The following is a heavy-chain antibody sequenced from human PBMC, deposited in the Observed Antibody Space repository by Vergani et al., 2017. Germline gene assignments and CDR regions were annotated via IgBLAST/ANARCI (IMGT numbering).Heavy chain of an antibody. CDR2: ISGSGGST. Sequence: EVQLLESGGGLVQPGGSLRLSCAASGFTFSSYAMSWVRQAPGKGLEWVSAISGSGGSTYYADSVKGRFTMSRYNSKNTLYLQMNSLIAEDTAVYYCAKEYDILTGYFPFGYWGQGTLVTVSS. V-gene: IGHV3-23*01. CDR3: AKEYDILTGYFPFGY. D-gene: IGHD3-9*01. J-gene: IGHJ4*02. CDR1: GFTFSSYA.